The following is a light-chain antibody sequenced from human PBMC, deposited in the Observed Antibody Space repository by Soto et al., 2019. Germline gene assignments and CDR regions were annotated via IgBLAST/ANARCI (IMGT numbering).Light chain of an antibody. J-gene: IGLJ1*01. CDR3: GSWDSSLSAYV. V-gene: IGLV1-51*01. CDR1: SSNIGGNS. CDR2: DDN. Sequence: SVLTQPPSVSAAPGQKVTISCSGSSSNIGGNSVSWYQQLPGTAPKLLIYDDNKRPSGIPDRSSGSKSGTSATLGITGFQTGDEADYYCGSWDSSLSAYVFGTGTKVTV.